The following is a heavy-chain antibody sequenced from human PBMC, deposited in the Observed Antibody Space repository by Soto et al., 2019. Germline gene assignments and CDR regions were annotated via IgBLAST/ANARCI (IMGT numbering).Heavy chain of an antibody. CDR1: GASISGFY. CDR3: VRDGTKTLRDWFDP. J-gene: IGHJ5*02. Sequence: SETLSLTCTVSGASISGFYWSWIRKSAGKGLEWIGRIYATGSTDYNPSLKSRVMMSVDTSKKQFSLKLRSVTAADTAVYYCVRDGTKTLRDWFDPWGQGISVTVSS. V-gene: IGHV4-4*07. CDR2: IYATGST. D-gene: IGHD1-1*01.